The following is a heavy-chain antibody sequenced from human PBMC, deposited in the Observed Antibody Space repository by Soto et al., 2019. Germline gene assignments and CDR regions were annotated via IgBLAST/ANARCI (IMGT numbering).Heavy chain of an antibody. Sequence: GASVKVSCKASGYTFTGYYMHWVRQAPGQGLEWMGWINPNSGGTNYAQKFQGRVTMTRDTSISTAYMELSRLRSDDTAVYYCASGIAAILLISPGPYYYGMDVRGQGTTVTVSS. D-gene: IGHD6-25*01. CDR2: INPNSGGT. CDR1: GYTFTGYY. V-gene: IGHV1-2*02. J-gene: IGHJ6*02. CDR3: ASGIAAILLISPGPYYYGMDV.